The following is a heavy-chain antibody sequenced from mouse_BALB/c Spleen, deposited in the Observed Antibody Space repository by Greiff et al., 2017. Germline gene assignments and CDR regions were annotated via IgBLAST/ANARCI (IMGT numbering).Heavy chain of an antibody. V-gene: IGHV2-6-7*01. Sequence: QVQLQQSGPGLVAPSQSLSITCTVSGFSLTGYGVNWVRQPPGKGLEWLGMIWGDGSTDYNSALKSRLSISKDNSKSQVFLKMNSLQTDDTARYYCAREDSNCVRGAWFAYWGQGTLVTVSA. CDR3: AREDSNCVRGAWFAY. J-gene: IGHJ3*01. CDR2: IWGDGST. CDR1: GFSLTGYG. D-gene: IGHD2-5*01.